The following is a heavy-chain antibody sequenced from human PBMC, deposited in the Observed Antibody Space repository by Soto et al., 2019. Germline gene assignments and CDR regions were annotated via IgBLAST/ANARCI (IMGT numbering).Heavy chain of an antibody. CDR1: GFNFRSYA. CDR2: ISGSGGTS. CDR3: AEGRGSSWTIDY. D-gene: IGHD6-13*01. V-gene: IGHV3-23*01. Sequence: DVELSESGGGLVQPGGSLRLSCAASGFNFRSYAMSWIRRAPRKGLEWVSAISGSGGTSYFADSVRGRFTISRDNSKNTLYLQLSSLRVEDTAEYFCAEGRGSSWTIDYWGHGTLVTVSS. J-gene: IGHJ4*01.